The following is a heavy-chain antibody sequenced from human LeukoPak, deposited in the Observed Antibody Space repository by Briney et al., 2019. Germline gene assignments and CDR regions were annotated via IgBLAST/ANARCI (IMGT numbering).Heavy chain of an antibody. CDR1: GYTFIDYY. V-gene: IGHV1-2*02. D-gene: IGHD2-2*01. CDR3: SREDQRLVHNWFDP. J-gene: IGHJ5*02. CDR2: INPDTGGS. Sequence: GASVKVSCKTSGYTFIDYYLHWGRPAPGQGLEWMGWINPDTGGSFSAQKFQGRVTMTRDMSINTAYMELNRLSFDDTAVYYCSREDQRLVHNWFDPWGQGTLVTVSS.